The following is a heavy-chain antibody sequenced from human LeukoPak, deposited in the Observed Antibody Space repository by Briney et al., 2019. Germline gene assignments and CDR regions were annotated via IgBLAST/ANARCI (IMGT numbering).Heavy chain of an antibody. D-gene: IGHD3-22*01. V-gene: IGHV4-34*01. J-gene: IGHJ6*03. CDR3: ARGFRTYYYDSSGYYSAKYYYYYMDV. CDR1: GGSFSGYY. Sequence: SETLSLTCAVYGGSFSGYYWSWLRQPPGKGLEWIGEINHSGSTNYNPSLKSRVTISVDTSKNQFSLKLSSVTAADTAVYYCARGFRTYYYDSSGYYSAKYYYYYMDVWGKGTTVTVSS. CDR2: INHSGST.